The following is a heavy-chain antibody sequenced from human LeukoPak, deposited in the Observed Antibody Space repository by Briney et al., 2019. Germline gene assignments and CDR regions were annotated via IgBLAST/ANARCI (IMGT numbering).Heavy chain of an antibody. Sequence: PAGSLTLSCAASGFTFSSYGMHWVRQAPAKGLEWVAVIWYDGSNKYYADSVKGRFTISRDNSKNTLYLQMNSLRAEDTAVYYCAREYRGSRRSDAFDIWGQGTMVTVSS. V-gene: IGHV3-33*01. CDR3: AREYRGSRRSDAFDI. D-gene: IGHD3-10*01. CDR2: IWYDGSNK. CDR1: GFTFSSYG. J-gene: IGHJ3*02.